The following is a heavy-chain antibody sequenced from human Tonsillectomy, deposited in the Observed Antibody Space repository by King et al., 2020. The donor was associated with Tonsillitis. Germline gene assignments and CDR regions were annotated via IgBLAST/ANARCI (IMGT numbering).Heavy chain of an antibody. J-gene: IGHJ4*02. CDR3: ARGRVVVTAILDY. CDR1: GGSISSSNW. Sequence: QLQESGPGLVKPSGTLSLTCAVSGGSISSSNWWRWVRQPPGKGLEWIGEIYHSGSTTYNPSLKSRVTISVDKSKNPFSLKLSSVTAADTAVYYCARGRVVVTAILDYWGQGTLVTVSS. V-gene: IGHV4-4*02. D-gene: IGHD2-21*02. CDR2: IYHSGST.